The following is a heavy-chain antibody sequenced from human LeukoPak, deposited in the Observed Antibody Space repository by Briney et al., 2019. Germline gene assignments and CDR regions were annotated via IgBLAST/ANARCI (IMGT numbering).Heavy chain of an antibody. J-gene: IGHJ4*02. CDR3: ARRPMAAPGGVFDY. Sequence: ASVKVSCKASGYTFTGYYMHWVRQAPGQGLEWMGWINPNSGGTNYAQKFQGGVTLTRDTSISTAYMELSRLRSDDTAVYYCARRPMAAPGGVFDYWGQGTLVTVSS. CDR1: GYTFTGYY. V-gene: IGHV1-2*02. D-gene: IGHD6-13*01. CDR2: INPNSGGT.